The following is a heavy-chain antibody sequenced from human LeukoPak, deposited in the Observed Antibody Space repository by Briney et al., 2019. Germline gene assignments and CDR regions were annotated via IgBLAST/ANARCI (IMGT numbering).Heavy chain of an antibody. CDR1: GFTFSSYG. V-gene: IGHV3-30*02. Sequence: GGSLRLSCAASGFTFSSYGMHWVRQAPGKGLEWVTFIRYDGSNKYYADSVKGRFTISRDNSKNTLYLQMNSLRAEDTAVYYCAKDLMVRGVNYFDYWGQGTLVTVSS. D-gene: IGHD3-10*01. CDR3: AKDLMVRGVNYFDY. J-gene: IGHJ4*02. CDR2: IRYDGSNK.